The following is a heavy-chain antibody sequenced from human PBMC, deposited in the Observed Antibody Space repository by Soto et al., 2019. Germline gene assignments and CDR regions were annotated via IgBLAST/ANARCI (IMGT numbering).Heavy chain of an antibody. D-gene: IGHD1-26*01. CDR1: GFTFSNYG. V-gene: IGHV3-23*01. CDR3: AKGKGAGATPDGANC. CDR2: IRSDGDTT. Sequence: EVQVLESGGGLVQPGGSLRLPCAASGFTFSNYGMNWVRQAPGKGLEWVSGIRSDGDTTYNSDSVKGRFTVSRDTFKNTVYLQMNSLRVEDSAVYYCAKGKGAGATPDGANCWGQGTLVTVSS. J-gene: IGHJ4*02.